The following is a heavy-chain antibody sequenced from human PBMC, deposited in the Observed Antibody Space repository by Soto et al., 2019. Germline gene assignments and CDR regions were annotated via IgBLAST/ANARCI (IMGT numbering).Heavy chain of an antibody. CDR3: ASEYCSGGSCYYYGMDV. Sequence: QVQLVESGGGVVQPGRSLRLSCAASGFTFSSYGMHWVRQAPGKGLEWVAVIWYDGSNKYYADSVKGRFTISRDNSKNTLYLQMNSLRAEDTAVYYCASEYCSGGSCYYYGMDVWGQGTTGTVS. D-gene: IGHD2-15*01. CDR1: GFTFSSYG. V-gene: IGHV3-33*01. CDR2: IWYDGSNK. J-gene: IGHJ6*02.